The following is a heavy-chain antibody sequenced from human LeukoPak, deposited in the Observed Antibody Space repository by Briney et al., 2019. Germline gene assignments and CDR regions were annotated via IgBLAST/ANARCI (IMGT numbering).Heavy chain of an antibody. Sequence: SETLSLTCTVSGGSISSYYWSWIRQSPGKGLEWIGYIHYSGSTNYNPSLKSRVTTSVDTSKNQFSLKLSSVTAADTAMYYCARDSRYCGGGSCYSDAFDIWGQGTMVTVSS. CDR2: IHYSGST. V-gene: IGHV4-59*01. CDR3: ARDSRYCGGGSCYSDAFDI. CDR1: GGSISSYY. J-gene: IGHJ3*02. D-gene: IGHD2-15*01.